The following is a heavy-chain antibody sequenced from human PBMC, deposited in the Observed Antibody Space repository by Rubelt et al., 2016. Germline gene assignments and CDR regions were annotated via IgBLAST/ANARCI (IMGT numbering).Heavy chain of an antibody. Sequence: QLHLHESGPGQVRPSETLSLTCTVSGDPINTNNYYWGWIRQPPGKGLEWIGTIYYSGSIYYNPSLKDRVTISVDTSKNYFSLKLSSVTAADTAVYYCARGYEMPNGGLDYWGQGTLVTVSS. D-gene: IGHD3-16*01. CDR3: ARGYEMPNGGLDY. CDR2: IYYSGSI. CDR1: GDPINTNNYY. V-gene: IGHV4-39*07. J-gene: IGHJ4*02.